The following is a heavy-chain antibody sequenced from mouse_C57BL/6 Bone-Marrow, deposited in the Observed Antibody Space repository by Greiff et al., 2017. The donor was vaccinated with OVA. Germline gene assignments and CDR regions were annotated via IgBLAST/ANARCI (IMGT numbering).Heavy chain of an antibody. CDR3: AGHYYGRSYWYFDV. CDR1: GFTFSDYY. Sequence: EVQLVESGGGLVQPGGSLKLSCAASGFTFSDYYMYWVRQTPEKRLEWVAYIRNGGGSTYYPDTVKGRFTISRDNAKNTRYLQMSRLTSEDTAMYYCAGHYYGRSYWYFDVWGAGTTVTVSS. V-gene: IGHV5-12*01. CDR2: IRNGGGST. J-gene: IGHJ1*01. D-gene: IGHD1-1*01.